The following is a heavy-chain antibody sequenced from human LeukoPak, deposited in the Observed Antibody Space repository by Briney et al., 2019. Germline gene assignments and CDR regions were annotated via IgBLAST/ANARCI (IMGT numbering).Heavy chain of an antibody. CDR2: INPRGGST. CDR3: ARRDCVGDCYSNWFDP. D-gene: IGHD2-21*02. Sequence: GASVTVSCKASGYTFTNYFMHWVRQAPGQGLEWMGIINPRGGSTGYAQKFQGRITMTTDMSTRTVYMELRSLESEDTAVYYCARRDCVGDCYSNWFDPWGQGTLVTVSS. CDR1: GYTFTNYF. V-gene: IGHV1-46*01. J-gene: IGHJ5*02.